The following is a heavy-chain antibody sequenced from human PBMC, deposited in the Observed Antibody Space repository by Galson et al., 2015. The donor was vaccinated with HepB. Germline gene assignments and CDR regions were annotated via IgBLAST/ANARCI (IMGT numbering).Heavy chain of an antibody. V-gene: IGHV5-10-1*01. D-gene: IGHD3-22*01. CDR1: GYSFTSYW. CDR2: IDPSDSYT. Sequence: QSGAEVKKPGESLRISCKGSGYSFTSYWISWVRQMPGKGLEWKGRIDPSDSYTNYSPSFQGHVTISADKSISTAYLQWSSLKASDTAMYYCASAGSGYYSDSYYGMDVWGQGTTVTVSS. J-gene: IGHJ6*02. CDR3: ASAGSGYYSDSYYGMDV.